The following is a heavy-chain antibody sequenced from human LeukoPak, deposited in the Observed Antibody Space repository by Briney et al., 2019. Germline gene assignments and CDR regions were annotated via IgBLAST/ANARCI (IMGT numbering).Heavy chain of an antibody. V-gene: IGHV4-59*01. J-gene: IGHJ4*02. Sequence: SETLSLTCTVSGGSISSYYWSWIRQPPGKGLEWIGYIYHSGRTNYNPSLKSRVTISVDTSKNQVSLKLTSVTAADTAAYYCARDLGFHDSSAYLDYWGQGTLVTVSS. D-gene: IGHD3-22*01. CDR3: ARDLGFHDSSAYLDY. CDR1: GGSISSYY. CDR2: IYHSGRT.